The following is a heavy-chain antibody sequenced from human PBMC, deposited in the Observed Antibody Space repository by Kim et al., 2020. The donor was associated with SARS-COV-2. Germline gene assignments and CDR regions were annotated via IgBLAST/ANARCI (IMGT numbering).Heavy chain of an antibody. CDR2: INPNNSDT. CDR1: GYTFTGYY. Sequence: ASVKVSCKASGYTFTGYYMHWVRQAPGQGLEWMGWINPNNSDTYYAQRFQGRVTMTRDTSITTAYMELRTLRSDDAAVYYCASDGDDGGSYWGQGTLVTVSS. J-gene: IGHJ4*02. D-gene: IGHD3-16*01. CDR3: ASDGDDGGSY. V-gene: IGHV1-2*02.